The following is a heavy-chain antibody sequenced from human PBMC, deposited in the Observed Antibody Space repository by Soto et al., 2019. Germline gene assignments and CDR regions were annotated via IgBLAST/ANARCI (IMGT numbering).Heavy chain of an antibody. CDR3: ARGRTVRNYSDDSSDYFYFFPY. J-gene: IGHJ4*02. D-gene: IGHD3-22*01. CDR1: GDSISTFY. CDR2: VYYTGST. V-gene: IGHV4-59*01. Sequence: SETLDLTCTFSGDSISTFYWGWMRQSPGKELEWIGYVYYTGSTTYNPSLKSRVTISVDRSKNQFSLKLTPANAADTAVYYCARGRTVRNYSDDSSDYFYFFPYWRQGTQVTVS.